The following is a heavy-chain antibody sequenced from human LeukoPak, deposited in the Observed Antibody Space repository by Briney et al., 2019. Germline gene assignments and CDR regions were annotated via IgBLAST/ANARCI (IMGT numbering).Heavy chain of an antibody. Sequence: GGSLRLSCAASGFTSSSYSMNWVRQAPGKGLEWVSSISSSSSYIYYADSVKGRFTISRDNAKISLYLQMNSLRAENTAVYYCARDEFCTRGIRSPGFGPWGQGTLVTVSS. CDR1: GFTSSSYS. V-gene: IGHV3-21*01. J-gene: IGHJ5*02. CDR3: ARDEFCTRGIRSPGFGP. D-gene: IGHD2/OR15-2a*01. CDR2: ISSSSSYI.